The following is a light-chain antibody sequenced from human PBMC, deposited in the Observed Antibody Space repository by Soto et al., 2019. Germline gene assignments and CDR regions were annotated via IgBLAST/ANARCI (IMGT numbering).Light chain of an antibody. J-gene: IGKJ3*01. CDR2: SAS. CDR1: QYVGSW. V-gene: IGKV1-12*01. Sequence: DIQMTQSPSSVSASVGDRVTITCRASQYVGSWLAWYQHKPGKAPNLLIYSASNLRGGVPSRFSGSGSGTDFTLTISSLQPEDSATYYCQQSYNTPLTFGPGSKVDI. CDR3: QQSYNTPLT.